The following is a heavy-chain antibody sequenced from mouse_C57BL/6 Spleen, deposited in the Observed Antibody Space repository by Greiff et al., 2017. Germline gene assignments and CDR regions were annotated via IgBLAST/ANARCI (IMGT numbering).Heavy chain of an antibody. V-gene: IGHV5-4*01. CDR2: ISDGGSYT. Sequence: EVKLMESGGGLVKPGGSLKLSCAASGFTFSSYAMSWVRQTPEKRLEWVATISDGGSYTYYPDNVKGRFTISRDNAKNNLYLQMSHLKSEDTAMYYCARDLDYYGSAYWGQGTLVTVSA. CDR1: GFTFSSYA. CDR3: ARDLDYYGSAY. J-gene: IGHJ3*01. D-gene: IGHD1-1*01.